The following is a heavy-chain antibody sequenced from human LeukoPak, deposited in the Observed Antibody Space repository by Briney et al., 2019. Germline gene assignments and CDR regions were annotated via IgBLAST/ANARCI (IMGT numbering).Heavy chain of an antibody. CDR3: ARDPTELDLGANVAQVQLERRRGLAPIDY. Sequence: ASVKVSCTASGYTFTGYYMHWVRQAPGQGLEWMGIINPSGGSTSYAQKFQGRVTMTRDMSTSTVYMELSSLRSEDTAVYYCARDPTELDLGANVAQVQLERRRGLAPIDYWGQGTLVTVSS. CDR1: GYTFTGYY. CDR2: INPSGGST. V-gene: IGHV1-46*01. J-gene: IGHJ4*02. D-gene: IGHD1-1*01.